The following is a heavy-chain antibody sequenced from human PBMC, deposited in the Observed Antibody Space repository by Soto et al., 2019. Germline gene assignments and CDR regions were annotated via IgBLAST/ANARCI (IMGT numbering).Heavy chain of an antibody. CDR1: GFTFSKYA. CDR2: ISYNGGGT. D-gene: IGHD3-22*01. Sequence: PGGSLRLSCAASGFTFSKYAMTWARQAPGKGLEWVSAISYNGGGTYYVDSVKGRFTVSRDNSKNTLYLQMHSLRAEDTAVYYCARFTYYNDSSGYYSGVLDISGQGSLVTGSS. V-gene: IGHV3-23*01. J-gene: IGHJ3*02. CDR3: ARFTYYNDSSGYYSGVLDI.